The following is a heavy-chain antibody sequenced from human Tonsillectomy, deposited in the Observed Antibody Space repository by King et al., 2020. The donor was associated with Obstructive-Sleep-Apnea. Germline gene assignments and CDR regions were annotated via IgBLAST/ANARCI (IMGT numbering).Heavy chain of an antibody. CDR3: ERDRGGAVPTTTDY. V-gene: IGHV3-74*01. CDR1: GFTFRTSW. Sequence: VQLVESGGGLVQPGGSLRLSCAASGFTFRTSWMHCVRQAPGKGLVWVSRIYIDGSSTIYADFVKGRFTIYRDNAKNTLYLQMNSLRAEDTAVYYCERDRGGAVPTTTDYWGQGTLVTVSS. J-gene: IGHJ4*02. D-gene: IGHD1-26*01. CDR2: IYIDGSST.